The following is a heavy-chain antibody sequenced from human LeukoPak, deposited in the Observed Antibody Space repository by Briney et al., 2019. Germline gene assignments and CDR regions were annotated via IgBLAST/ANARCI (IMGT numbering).Heavy chain of an antibody. CDR2: ISSSSSYI. CDR1: GFTFSSYS. Sequence: GGSLRLSCAASGFTFSSYSMNWVRQAPGKGLEWVSSISSSSSYIYYADSVKGRFTISRDNSKNTLYLQMNSLRAEDTAVYYCAKDREVGAIGWFDPWGQGTLVTVSS. V-gene: IGHV3-21*04. D-gene: IGHD1-26*01. J-gene: IGHJ5*02. CDR3: AKDREVGAIGWFDP.